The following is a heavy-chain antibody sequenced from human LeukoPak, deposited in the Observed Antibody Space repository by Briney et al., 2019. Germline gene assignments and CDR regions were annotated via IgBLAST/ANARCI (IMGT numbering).Heavy chain of an antibody. CDR3: ARQSGPYSSRWFDY. CDR2: TYYYSGRT. D-gene: IGHD6-13*01. J-gene: IGHJ4*02. Sequence: PSETLSLTCTVSGGSIGSSSFFWGWIRQPPGKGLEWVGSTYYYSGRTDYNPSLQSRVTISADTSKNHFSLMVTSVTATDTAVYYCARQSGPYSSRWFDYWGQGILVIVSS. CDR1: GGSIGSSSFF. V-gene: IGHV4-39*01.